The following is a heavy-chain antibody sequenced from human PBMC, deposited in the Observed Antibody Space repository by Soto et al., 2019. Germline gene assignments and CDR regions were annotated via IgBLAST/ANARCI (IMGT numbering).Heavy chain of an antibody. Sequence: GGSLRLSCAASGFTFSSYGMHWVRQAPGKGLEWVAVIWYDGSNKYYADSVKGRFTISRDNSKNTLYLQMNSLRAEDTAVYYCARGEEGNQLELVIDYWGQGTLVTVSS. CDR1: GFTFSSYG. CDR3: ARGEEGNQLELVIDY. D-gene: IGHD1-1*01. CDR2: IWYDGSNK. V-gene: IGHV3-33*01. J-gene: IGHJ4*02.